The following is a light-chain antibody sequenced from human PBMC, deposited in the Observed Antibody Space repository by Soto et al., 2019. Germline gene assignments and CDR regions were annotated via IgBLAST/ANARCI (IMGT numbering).Light chain of an antibody. CDR1: QGISNH. J-gene: IGKJ4*01. Sequence: DIQMTQSPSSLSASVGDRVTITCRASQGISNHLAWYQQKPGKVPKVLIYAASTLQSGVPSRFSGSGSGTDFILTISGLQPEDVATDYCQNYNSAPLTFGGGTKVEIK. CDR2: AAS. V-gene: IGKV1-27*01. CDR3: QNYNSAPLT.